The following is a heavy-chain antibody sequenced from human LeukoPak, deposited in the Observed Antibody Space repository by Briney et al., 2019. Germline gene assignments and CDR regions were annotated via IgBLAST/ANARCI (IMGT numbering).Heavy chain of an antibody. Sequence: SVKVSRMASEGTHSNYAIHGVRQAPAQGLAWMGGTNPIFRKANYAQKFQGRVTITADESTSTAYMELSSLRSEDTAVYYCARESITIFGVVIENYYYYGMDVWGQGTTVTVSS. CDR3: ARESITIFGVVIENYYYYGMDV. CDR2: TNPIFRKA. CDR1: EGTHSNYA. V-gene: IGHV1-69*13. D-gene: IGHD3-3*01. J-gene: IGHJ6*02.